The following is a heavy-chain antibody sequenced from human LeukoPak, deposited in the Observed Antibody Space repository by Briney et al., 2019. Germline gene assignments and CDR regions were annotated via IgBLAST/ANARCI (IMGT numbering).Heavy chain of an antibody. V-gene: IGHV4-31*03. CDR2: IYYSGST. CDR1: GGSISSGGYY. J-gene: IGHJ4*02. Sequence: PSETLSLTCTVSGGSISSGGYYWSWIRQHPGKGLEWIGYIYYSGSTYYNSSLKSRVTISVDTSKNQFSLKLSSVTAADTAVYYCAREAVAGQGIIDYWGQGTLVTVSS. D-gene: IGHD6-19*01. CDR3: AREAVAGQGIIDY.